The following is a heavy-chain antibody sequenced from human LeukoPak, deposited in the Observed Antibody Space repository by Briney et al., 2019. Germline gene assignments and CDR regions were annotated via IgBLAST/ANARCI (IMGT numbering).Heavy chain of an antibody. V-gene: IGHV1-69*13. CDR1: GGTFSSYA. CDR3: ARERTPDFWSGGLDY. CDR2: IIPIFGTA. J-gene: IGHJ4*02. Sequence: ASVKVSCKASGGTFSSYAISWVRQAPGQGLEWMGGIIPIFGTANYARKFQGRVTITADESTSTAYMELSSLRSEDTAVYYCARERTPDFWSGGLDYWGQGTLVTVSS. D-gene: IGHD3-3*01.